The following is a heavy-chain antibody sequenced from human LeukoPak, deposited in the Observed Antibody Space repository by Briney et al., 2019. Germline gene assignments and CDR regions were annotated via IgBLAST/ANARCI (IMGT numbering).Heavy chain of an antibody. CDR2: INPSGGGT. CDR3: ARAQGITIFPVYGMDV. Sequence: ASVKVSCKASGYTFTGYYIHWVRQAPGQGLDWMGWINPSGGGTNSAQKFQGRVTMTRDTSISTAYMEVNRLRSDDTAVYYCARAQGITIFPVYGMDVWGQGTTVTVSS. V-gene: IGHV1-2*02. J-gene: IGHJ6*02. D-gene: IGHD3-9*01. CDR1: GYTFTGYY.